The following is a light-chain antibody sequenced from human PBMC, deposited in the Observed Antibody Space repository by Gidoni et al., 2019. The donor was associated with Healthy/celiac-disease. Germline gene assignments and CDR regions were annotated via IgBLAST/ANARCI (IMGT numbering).Light chain of an antibody. CDR3: SSYTSSSTLVV. CDR2: NVS. V-gene: IGLV2-14*01. CDR1: SSDVGGYNY. J-gene: IGLJ2*01. Sequence: SALHQPASVSGSPGPSITISCTGPSSDVGGYNYLSWYQQHPVKAPKLMIYNVSNRPSGVSNRFSGSKSGNTASLTISGLQAEDEADYYCSSYTSSSTLVVFCGGTKLTVL.